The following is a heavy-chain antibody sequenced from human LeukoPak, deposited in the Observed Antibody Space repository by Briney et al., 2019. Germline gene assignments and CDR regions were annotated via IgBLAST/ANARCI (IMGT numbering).Heavy chain of an antibody. CDR1: GGSFSGYY. Sequence: SETLSLTCAVYGGSFSGYYWSWIRQPPGKGLEWIGEINHSGSTSYNPSLKSRVTISVDTSKNQFSLKLSSVTAADTAVYYCSGLDWNSSACYFDYWGQGTLVTVSS. V-gene: IGHV4-34*01. CDR2: INHSGST. J-gene: IGHJ4*02. CDR3: SGLDWNSSACYFDY. D-gene: IGHD1-7*01.